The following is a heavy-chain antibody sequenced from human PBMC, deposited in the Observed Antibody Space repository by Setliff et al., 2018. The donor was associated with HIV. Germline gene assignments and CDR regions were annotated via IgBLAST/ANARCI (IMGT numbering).Heavy chain of an antibody. Sequence: GGSLRLSCAASGLTFSRYWMSWVRQAPGQGLEWVATIKQDGSEKYYVDSVKGRFTISRDNAQYSVFLQMHSLRAEDTAVYYCARDLLRFFDWPNSGGMDVWGQGTTVTVS. CDR1: GLTFSRYW. D-gene: IGHD3-9*01. CDR3: ARDLLRFFDWPNSGGMDV. J-gene: IGHJ6*02. CDR2: IKQDGSEK. V-gene: IGHV3-7*01.